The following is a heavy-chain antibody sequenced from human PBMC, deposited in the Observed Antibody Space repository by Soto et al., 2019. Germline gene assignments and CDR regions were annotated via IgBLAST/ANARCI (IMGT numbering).Heavy chain of an antibody. J-gene: IGHJ5*02. D-gene: IGHD3-22*01. CDR2: ISSSSSYI. V-gene: IGHV3-21*01. CDR1: GFTFSSYS. Sequence: GGSLRLSCAASGFTFSSYSMNWVRQAPGKGLEWVSSISSSSSYIYYADSVKGRFTISRDNAKNSLYLQMNSLRAEDTAVYYCARERYYYDSSGHNWFDPWGQVTLVTVSS. CDR3: ARERYYYDSSGHNWFDP.